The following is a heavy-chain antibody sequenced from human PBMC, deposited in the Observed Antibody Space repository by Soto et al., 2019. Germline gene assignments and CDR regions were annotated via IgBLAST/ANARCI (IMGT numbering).Heavy chain of an antibody. Sequence: PGGSLRLSCATSGFTFSDHFMDWVRQAPGKGLEWVGRSTNKAERYTTAYAASVQGRFTVSRDDSKNSLYLQMNSLKAEDTAVYYCARGKNSFDYWGQGTLVTVSS. V-gene: IGHV3-72*01. J-gene: IGHJ4*02. CDR2: STNKAERYTT. CDR3: ARGKNSFDY. CDR1: GFTFSDHF. D-gene: IGHD1-7*01.